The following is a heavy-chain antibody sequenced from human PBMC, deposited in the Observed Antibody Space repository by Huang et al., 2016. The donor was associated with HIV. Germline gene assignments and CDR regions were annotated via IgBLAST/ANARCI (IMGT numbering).Heavy chain of an antibody. V-gene: IGHV1-69*01. CDR3: ATVDYYDTSGPQRGYFDN. CDR1: GGSFRNFA. Sequence: QVQLVQSGAEVKKPGYSVKVSCKASGGSFRNFAIGWVRQAPGQGLEWMGGISPTLGTANYAQKCQGRVTIIADESTSRAYMELSSLRSEDTAVYYCATVDYYDTSGPQRGYFDNWGQGTLVTVSS. D-gene: IGHD3-22*01. J-gene: IGHJ4*02. CDR2: ISPTLGTA.